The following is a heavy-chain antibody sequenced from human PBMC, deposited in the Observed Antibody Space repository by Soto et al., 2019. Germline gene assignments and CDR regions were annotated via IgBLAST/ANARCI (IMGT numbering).Heavy chain of an antibody. Sequence: QVQLQQWGAGLLKPSETLSLTCAVYGGSFSGYYWSWIRQPPGKGLEWNGEINHSGSNTYNPSLKSPVTISVDTSKNLCSMKLSSMTAADTAGYYCARMGYYFDYWGQGTLVTVSS. CDR1: GGSFSGYY. V-gene: IGHV4-34*01. CDR3: ARMGYYFDY. J-gene: IGHJ4*02. CDR2: INHSGSN.